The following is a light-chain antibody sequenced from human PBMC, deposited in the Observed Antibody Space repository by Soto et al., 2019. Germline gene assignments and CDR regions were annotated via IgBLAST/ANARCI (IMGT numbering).Light chain of an antibody. CDR2: GAT. V-gene: IGKV3-15*01. CDR3: QQYNNWPPE. Sequence: IVMTQSPATLSVSPGDRATLSCRASQSVSIFLDWYQQKPGQAPRLLIHGATTRDTGIPARFSGCGSGTEFTLTISSLQSEDFAVYYCQQYNNWPPEFGQGTKVDI. J-gene: IGKJ1*01. CDR1: QSVSIF.